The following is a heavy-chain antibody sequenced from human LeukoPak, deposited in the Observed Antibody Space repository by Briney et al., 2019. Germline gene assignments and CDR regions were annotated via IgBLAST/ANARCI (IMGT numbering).Heavy chain of an antibody. J-gene: IGHJ4*02. Sequence: GGSLRLSCAASGFTFSSYSMNWVRQAPGKGLEWVSSISSSSSYIYYADSVKGRFTTSRDNAKNSLYLQMNSLRAEDTAVYYCARDYALSSSWYGYYFDYWGQGTLVTVSS. CDR3: ARDYALSSSWYGYYFDY. V-gene: IGHV3-21*01. CDR2: ISSSSSYI. CDR1: GFTFSSYS. D-gene: IGHD6-13*01.